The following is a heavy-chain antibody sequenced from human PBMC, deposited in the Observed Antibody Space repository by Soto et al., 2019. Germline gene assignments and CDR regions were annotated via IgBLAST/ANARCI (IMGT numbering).Heavy chain of an antibody. CDR1: GYTFTGYY. Sequence: ASVKVSCKASGYTFTGYYMHWVRQAPGQGLEWMGWINPNSGGTNYAQKFQGRVTMTRDTSISTAYMELSRLRSDDTAVYYCATQGIAANGGFDPWGQGTLVTVSS. CDR2: INPNSGGT. CDR3: ATQGIAANGGFDP. J-gene: IGHJ5*02. D-gene: IGHD6-13*01. V-gene: IGHV1-2*02.